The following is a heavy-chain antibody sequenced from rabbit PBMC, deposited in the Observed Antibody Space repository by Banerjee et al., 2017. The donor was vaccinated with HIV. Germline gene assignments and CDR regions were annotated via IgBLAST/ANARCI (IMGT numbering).Heavy chain of an antibody. Sequence: QEQLEESGGDLVKPEGSLTLTCTASGFSFSSGYDMCWVRQAPGKGLEWIACINDDSSGSTHYASWAKGRFTISKTSSTTVTLQMTSLTAADTATYFCASSGGGYYMGDWLDLWGPGTLVTVS. J-gene: IGHJ5*01. V-gene: IGHV1S45*01. D-gene: IGHD1-1*01. CDR3: ASSGGGYYMGDWLDL. CDR2: INDDSSGST. CDR1: GFSFSSGYD.